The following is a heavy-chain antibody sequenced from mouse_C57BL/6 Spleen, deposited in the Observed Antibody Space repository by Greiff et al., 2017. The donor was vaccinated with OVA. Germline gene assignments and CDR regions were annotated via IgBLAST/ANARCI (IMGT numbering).Heavy chain of an antibody. D-gene: IGHD4-1*01. V-gene: IGHV1-15*01. J-gene: IGHJ3*01. CDR3: TREGNWDQAWFAY. Sequence: VKLMESGAELVRPGASVTLSCKASGYTFTDYEMHWVKQTPVHGLEWIGAIDPETGGTAYNQKFKGKAILTADKSSSTAYMELRSLTSEDSAVYYCTREGNWDQAWFAYGGQGTLVTVSA. CDR2: IDPETGGT. CDR1: GYTFTDYE.